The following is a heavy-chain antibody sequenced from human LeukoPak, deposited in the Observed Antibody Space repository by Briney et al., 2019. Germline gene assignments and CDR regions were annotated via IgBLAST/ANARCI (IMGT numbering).Heavy chain of an antibody. Sequence: GSLRLSCAASGFTFSSYWMSWVRQAPGKGLEWVANIKQDGSEKYYVDSVKGRFTISRDNAKNSLYLQKNSLRAEDTAVYYCARGFGDYDISLLAYFDYWGQGTLVTVSS. J-gene: IGHJ4*02. V-gene: IGHV3-7*01. CDR1: GFTFSSYW. D-gene: IGHD3-9*01. CDR3: ARGFGDYDISLLAYFDY. CDR2: IKQDGSEK.